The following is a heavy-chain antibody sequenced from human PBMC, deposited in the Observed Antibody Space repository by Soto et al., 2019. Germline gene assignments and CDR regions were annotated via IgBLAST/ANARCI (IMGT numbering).Heavy chain of an antibody. CDR2: IYYSGST. Sequence: QVQLQESGPGLVKPSETLSLTCTVSGVSISTYYWSWIRQPPGKGLEWIGYIYYSGSTYYNPSLKSRVTMSVDTSRNQLLLQLNSVTAADTAVYYCARESAGSHKNNWFDPWGQGTLVTVSS. J-gene: IGHJ5*02. CDR3: ARESAGSHKNNWFDP. V-gene: IGHV4-59*01. CDR1: GVSISTYY. D-gene: IGHD3-10*01.